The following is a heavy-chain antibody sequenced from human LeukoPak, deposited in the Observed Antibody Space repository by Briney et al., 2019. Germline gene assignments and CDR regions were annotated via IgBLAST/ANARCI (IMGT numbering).Heavy chain of an antibody. D-gene: IGHD1-26*01. V-gene: IGHV3-74*01. J-gene: IGHJ6*03. Sequence: EPGGSLRLSCAASGFTFSNYWMHWVRQAPGKGLVWVSRINSDWSSTSYADSVKGRFTISRDNAKNTLYLQMNSLRAEDTAVYYCARVSSGSYFGYYYYYMDVWGKGTTVTVSS. CDR3: ARVSSGSYFGYYYYYMDV. CDR2: INSDWSST. CDR1: GFTFSNYW.